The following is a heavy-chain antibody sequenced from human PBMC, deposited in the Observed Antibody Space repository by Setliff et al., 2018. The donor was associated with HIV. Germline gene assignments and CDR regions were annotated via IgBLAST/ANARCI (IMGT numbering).Heavy chain of an antibody. CDR3: ASGFLYGSGMDMDV. CDR2: ISWNNGSI. J-gene: IGHJ6*04. D-gene: IGHD3-10*01. V-gene: IGHV3-9*01. Sequence: GGSLRLSCAASGFTFDDYAMHWVRQAPGKGLEWVSGISWNNGSIGYADSVKGRFTISRDNAKNTLYLQMNSLRAEDTAVYFCASGFLYGSGMDMDVWGKGTTVTVSS. CDR1: GFTFDDYA.